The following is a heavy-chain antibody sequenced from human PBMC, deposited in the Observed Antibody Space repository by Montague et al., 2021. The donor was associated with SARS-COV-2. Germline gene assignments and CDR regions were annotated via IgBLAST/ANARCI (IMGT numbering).Heavy chain of an antibody. CDR1: GGSISTYY. Sequence: SETLSLTCTVSGGSISTYYWSWIRQPPGKGLEWIGYIYYSGSPNYYPHLKSRATISVDTSKNQFSLKLSSVTAADTAVYYCARAEITMVRGVNRWAFDIWGQGRMVSVSS. CDR2: IYYSGSP. D-gene: IGHD3-10*01. CDR3: ARAEITMVRGVNRWAFDI. V-gene: IGHV4-59*01. J-gene: IGHJ3*02.